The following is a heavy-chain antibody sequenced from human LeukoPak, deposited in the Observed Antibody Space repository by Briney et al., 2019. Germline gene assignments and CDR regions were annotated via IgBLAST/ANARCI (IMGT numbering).Heavy chain of an antibody. J-gene: IGHJ4*02. Sequence: GGSLRLSCAASGFTFSSYWMNWVRQAPGKGLVWVSRIASDGSSTTYADSVKGRFSISRDNAKNTLYLQMNSLRVEDTAVYYCARDFMLDSLGFDYWGQGTLVTVSS. CDR2: IASDGSST. V-gene: IGHV3-74*01. CDR3: ARDFMLDSLGFDY. D-gene: IGHD3/OR15-3a*01. CDR1: GFTFSSYW.